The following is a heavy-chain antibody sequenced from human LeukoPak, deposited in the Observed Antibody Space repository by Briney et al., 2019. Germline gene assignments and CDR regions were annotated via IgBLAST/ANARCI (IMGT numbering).Heavy chain of an antibody. Sequence: ASVKVSCKASGGTFSSYAISWVRQAPGQGLEWMGGIIPIFGTANYAQKFQGRVTITADESTSTAYMELSSLRSEDTAVYYCARVRGPCSSTSCYRGLWFDPWGQGTLVTVSS. D-gene: IGHD2-2*01. J-gene: IGHJ5*02. CDR1: GGTFSSYA. CDR3: ARVRGPCSSTSCYRGLWFDP. CDR2: IIPIFGTA. V-gene: IGHV1-69*13.